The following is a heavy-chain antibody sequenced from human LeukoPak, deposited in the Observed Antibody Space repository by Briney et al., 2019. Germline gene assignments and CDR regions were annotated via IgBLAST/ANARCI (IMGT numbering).Heavy chain of an antibody. J-gene: IGHJ4*02. D-gene: IGHD4/OR15-4a*01. Sequence: GGSLRLSCAASGFTVSGDYMSWVRQAPGKRLEWVSVIYTDFDNTDYADSVKGRFTISRDNSKNTLYLHMNSLRVDDSATYYCARALNRHIGAFEYWGQGALVTVSS. CDR3: ARALNRHIGAFEY. CDR2: IYTDFDNT. CDR1: GFTVSGDY. V-gene: IGHV3-53*01.